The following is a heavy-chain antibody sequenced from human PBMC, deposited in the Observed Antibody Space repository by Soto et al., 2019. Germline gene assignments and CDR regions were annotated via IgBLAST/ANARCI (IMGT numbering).Heavy chain of an antibody. J-gene: IGHJ4*02. V-gene: IGHV4-30-4*01. D-gene: IGHD4-17*01. CDR2: IYYSGST. CDR1: GGSISSGDYY. Sequence: SETLSLTCTVSGGSISSGDYYWSWIRQPPGKGLEWIGYIYYSGSTYYNPSLKSRVTISVDTSKNQFSLKLSSVTAADTAVYYCASIDYGDYEFGNYFDYWGQGTLVTVSS. CDR3: ASIDYGDYEFGNYFDY.